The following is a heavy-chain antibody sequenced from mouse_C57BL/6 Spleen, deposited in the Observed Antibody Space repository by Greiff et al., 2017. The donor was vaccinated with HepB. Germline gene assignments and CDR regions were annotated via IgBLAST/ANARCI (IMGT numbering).Heavy chain of an antibody. D-gene: IGHD2-4*01. CDR2: IRNKANGYTT. CDR3: ARDYDYDVNYAMDY. Sequence: EVQLVESGGGLVQPGGSLSLSCAASGFTFTDYYMSWVRQPPGKALEWLGFIRNKANGYTTEYSASVKGRFTISRDNSQSILYLQMNALRAEDSATYYCARDYDYDVNYAMDYWGQGTSVTVSS. J-gene: IGHJ4*01. CDR1: GFTFTDYY. V-gene: IGHV7-3*01.